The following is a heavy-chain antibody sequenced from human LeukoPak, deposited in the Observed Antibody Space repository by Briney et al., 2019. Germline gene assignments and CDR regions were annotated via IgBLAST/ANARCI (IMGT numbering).Heavy chain of an antibody. CDR2: VSLSDNI. D-gene: IGHD1/OR15-1a*01. V-gene: IGHV3-23*01. Sequence: GGSLRLSCAASGFTFSSYGMTWVRQAPGKGLEWVSLVSLSDNIFYADSVKGRFTISRDNSKSTVHLQMDSLRVDDTAVYYCAKVATPNTLDALDIWGQGTLVTVSS. J-gene: IGHJ3*02. CDR3: AKVATPNTLDALDI. CDR1: GFTFSSYG.